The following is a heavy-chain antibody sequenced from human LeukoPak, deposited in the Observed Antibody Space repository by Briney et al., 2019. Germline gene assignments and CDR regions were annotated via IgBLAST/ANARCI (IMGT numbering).Heavy chain of an antibody. CDR3: AREYSGYDMYYFDY. Sequence: GGSLRLSCAASGFTFSDYYMSWIRQASGKGLEWVSYISSSGSTIYYADSVKGRFTISRDNAKNSLYLQMNSLRAEDTAVYYCAREYSGYDMYYFDYWGQGTLVTVSS. D-gene: IGHD5-12*01. V-gene: IGHV3-11*01. J-gene: IGHJ4*02. CDR2: ISSSGSTI. CDR1: GFTFSDYY.